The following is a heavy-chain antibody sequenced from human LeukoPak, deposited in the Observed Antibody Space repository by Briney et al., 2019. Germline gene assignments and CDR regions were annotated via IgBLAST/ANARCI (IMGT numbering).Heavy chain of an antibody. D-gene: IGHD6-19*01. CDR3: AKDLSGIAVAGTSDY. CDR2: ISGSGGST. Sequence: GGSLRLSCAASGFTFSSYAMSWVRQAPGKGLEWVSAISGSGGSTYYADSVKGRFTISRDNSKNTLYLQMNSLRAEDTAVFYSAKDLSGIAVAGTSDYWGQGTVVTVSS. V-gene: IGHV3-23*01. J-gene: IGHJ4*02. CDR1: GFTFSSYA.